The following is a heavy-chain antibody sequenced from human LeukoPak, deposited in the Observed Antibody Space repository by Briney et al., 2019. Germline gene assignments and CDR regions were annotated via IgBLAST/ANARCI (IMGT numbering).Heavy chain of an antibody. Sequence: ASVKVSCKASGYTFTSYDINWVRQATGQGLEWMGWMNPNSGNTGYAQKFQGRVTMTRNASISTAYMELSSLRSEDTAVYYCARRLELPCYYYGMDVWGQGTTVTVSS. CDR1: GYTFTSYD. V-gene: IGHV1-8*01. D-gene: IGHD3-10*01. CDR3: ARRLELPCYYYGMDV. J-gene: IGHJ6*02. CDR2: MNPNSGNT.